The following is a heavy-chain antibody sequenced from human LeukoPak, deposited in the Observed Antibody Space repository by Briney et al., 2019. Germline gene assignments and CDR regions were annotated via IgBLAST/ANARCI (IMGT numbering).Heavy chain of an antibody. CDR1: GFTFSSYA. V-gene: IGHV3-33*01. Sequence: GGSLRLSCAASGFTFSSYAMHWVRQAPGKGLEWVAIIWSDGNNKYYADSVEGRFTISRDTSKNTLFLQMNSLRAEDTAMYYCARDWSFDSDDYYLYGFDIWGQGTRVTVSS. D-gene: IGHD3-22*01. J-gene: IGHJ3*02. CDR3: ARDWSFDSDDYYLYGFDI. CDR2: IWSDGNNK.